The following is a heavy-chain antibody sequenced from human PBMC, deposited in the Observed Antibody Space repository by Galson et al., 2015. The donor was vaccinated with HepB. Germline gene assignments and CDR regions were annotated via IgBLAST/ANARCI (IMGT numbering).Heavy chain of an antibody. V-gene: IGHV3-21*01. CDR3: AREGGVSGQWEP. J-gene: IGHJ4*02. Sequence: SLRLSCAASGFTFSSYSMNWVRQAPGKGLGWVSSISSSSSYIYYADSVKGRFTISRDNAKNSLYLQMNSLRAEDTAVYYCAREGGVSGQWEPWGQGTLVTVSS. CDR2: ISSSSSYI. CDR1: GFTFSSYS. D-gene: IGHD1-26*01.